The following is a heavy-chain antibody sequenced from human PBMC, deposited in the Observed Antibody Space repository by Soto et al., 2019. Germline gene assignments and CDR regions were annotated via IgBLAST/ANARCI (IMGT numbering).Heavy chain of an antibody. J-gene: IGHJ6*02. Sequence: SETLSLTCTVSGGSISSYYWSWIRQPPGKGLEWIGYIYYSGSTNYNPSLKSRVTISVDTSKNQFSLKLSSVTAADTAVYYCARQGSGYDYYYYYGMDVWGQGTTVTVSS. V-gene: IGHV4-59*08. D-gene: IGHD5-12*01. CDR2: IYYSGST. CDR1: GGSISSYY. CDR3: ARQGSGYDYYYYYGMDV.